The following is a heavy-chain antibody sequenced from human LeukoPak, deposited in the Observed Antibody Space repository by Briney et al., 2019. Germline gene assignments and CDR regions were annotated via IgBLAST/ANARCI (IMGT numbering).Heavy chain of an antibody. D-gene: IGHD5-18*01. Sequence: PGRSLRLSCAASGFTFSSHTMHWVRQAPGKGLEWVSAISGSGGSTYYADSVKGRFTISRDNSKNTLYLQMNSLRAEDTAVYYCAKDRRIQLWLGFDYWGQGTLVTVSS. CDR3: AKDRRIQLWLGFDY. CDR2: ISGSGGST. CDR1: GFTFSSHT. J-gene: IGHJ4*02. V-gene: IGHV3-23*01.